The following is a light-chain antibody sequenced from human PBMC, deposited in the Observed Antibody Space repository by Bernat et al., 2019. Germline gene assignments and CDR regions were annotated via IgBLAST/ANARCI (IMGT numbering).Light chain of an antibody. CDR3: QQSNSYPLT. Sequence: DIQMTQSPSSVSASVGDTVTITCRASQVIHNYLAWFQQKPGKAPKSLIYGASTLQSGVPSRFSGSGSGTDFTITISSLQPEDFATYFCQQSNSYPLTVGGGTKVEIK. CDR2: GAS. CDR1: QVIHNY. J-gene: IGKJ4*01. V-gene: IGKV1-16*01.